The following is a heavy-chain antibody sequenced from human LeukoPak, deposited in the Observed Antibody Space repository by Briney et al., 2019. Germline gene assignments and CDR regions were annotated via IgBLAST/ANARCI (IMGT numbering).Heavy chain of an antibody. D-gene: IGHD3-16*02. CDR3: ATVIAVWGSYRYRYYFDY. V-gene: IGHV1-18*01. Sequence: VASVKVSCKASGYTFTSYGISWVRQAPGQGLEWMGWISAYNGNTNYAQKLQGRVTMTTDTSTSTAYMELRSLRSEDTAVYYCATVIAVWGSYRYRYYFDYWGQGTLVTVSS. J-gene: IGHJ4*02. CDR2: ISAYNGNT. CDR1: GYTFTSYG.